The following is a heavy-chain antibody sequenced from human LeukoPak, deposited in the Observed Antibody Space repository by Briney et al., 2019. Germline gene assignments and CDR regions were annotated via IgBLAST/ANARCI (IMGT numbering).Heavy chain of an antibody. D-gene: IGHD3-10*01. J-gene: IGHJ4*02. CDR1: GGSISRGGDY. Sequence: SETLSLTCSVSGGSISRGGDYWTWIRQHPEKGLEWIGYISGSGSTYYNPSLRSRVTVSADTSKNQFSLKLTSVTAADTAVFYCARVPTIRGVIEDWGQGTLVSVSS. V-gene: IGHV4-31*03. CDR2: ISGSGST. CDR3: ARVPTIRGVIED.